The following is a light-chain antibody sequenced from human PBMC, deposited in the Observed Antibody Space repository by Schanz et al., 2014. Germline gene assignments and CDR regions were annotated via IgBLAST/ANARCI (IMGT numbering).Light chain of an antibody. Sequence: QSALTQPPSASGSPGQSVTISCTGTSSDAGDYNYVSWYQQHPGKAPKLMIYEVSKRPSGVPDRFSGSKSGNTASLTISGLQAEDEADYYCCSYADGSTLIFGGGTKLTVL. CDR3: CSYADGSTLI. CDR2: EVS. V-gene: IGLV2-8*01. CDR1: SSDAGDYNY. J-gene: IGLJ2*01.